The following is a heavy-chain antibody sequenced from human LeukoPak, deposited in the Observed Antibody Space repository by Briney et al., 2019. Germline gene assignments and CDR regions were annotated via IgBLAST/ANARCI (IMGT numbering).Heavy chain of an antibody. CDR1: GGSVSSSF. Sequence: SETLSLTCSVSGGSVSSSFWSWIRQPPGKGLEWIGHIYYSGSTNYNPSLKSRVTTSVDTSKNHFSLKVTSVTAADTAVYYCARVGPTDDYGDSHDAFDIWGQGTLVAVSS. D-gene: IGHD4-17*01. J-gene: IGHJ3*02. V-gene: IGHV4-59*02. CDR2: IYYSGST. CDR3: ARVGPTDDYGDSHDAFDI.